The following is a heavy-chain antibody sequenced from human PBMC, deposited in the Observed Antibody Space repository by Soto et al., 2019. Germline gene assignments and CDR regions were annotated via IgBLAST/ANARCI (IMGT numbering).Heavy chain of an antibody. V-gene: IGHV3-23*01. CDR1: GFIFSIYA. CDR2: LTPGGETT. Sequence: GGSLRLSCAASGFIFSIYAMTWVRKAPGKGLEWVSALTPGGETTYYADSVKGRFTISRDNSKDTLYLQMNSLRVDDTALYCCVKDSHYSGNYQDLDYWGQGTLVTVSS. J-gene: IGHJ4*02. D-gene: IGHD1-26*01. CDR3: VKDSHYSGNYQDLDY.